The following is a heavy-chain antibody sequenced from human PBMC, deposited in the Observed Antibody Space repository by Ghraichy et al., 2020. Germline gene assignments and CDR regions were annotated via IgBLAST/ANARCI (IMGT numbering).Heavy chain of an antibody. Sequence: GGSLRLSCAASGFTFSNAWMSWVRQAPGKGLEWVGRIKSKTDGGTTDYAAPVKGRFTISRDDSKNTLDLQMNSLKTEDTAVYYCTTAQRGVVTMIVVVTPTYFDYWGQGTLVTVSS. CDR3: TTAQRGVVTMIVVVTPTYFDY. CDR1: GFTFSNAW. J-gene: IGHJ4*02. D-gene: IGHD3-22*01. CDR2: IKSKTDGGTT. V-gene: IGHV3-15*01.